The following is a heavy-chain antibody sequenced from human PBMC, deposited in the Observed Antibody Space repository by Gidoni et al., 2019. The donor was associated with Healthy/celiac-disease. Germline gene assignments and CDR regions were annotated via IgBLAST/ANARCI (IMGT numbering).Heavy chain of an antibody. J-gene: IGHJ3*02. D-gene: IGHD3-22*01. CDR1: GFPFSSYE. Sequence: EVQLVESGGGLVQPGGSLRLSCAASGFPFSSYEMNWVRQAPGKGLEWVSYISSSGSTIYYADSVKGRFTISRDNAKNSLYLQMNSLRAEDTAVYYCARVYDSSGYYYGLYAFDIWGQGTMVTVSS. CDR2: ISSSGSTI. CDR3: ARVYDSSGYYYGLYAFDI. V-gene: IGHV3-48*03.